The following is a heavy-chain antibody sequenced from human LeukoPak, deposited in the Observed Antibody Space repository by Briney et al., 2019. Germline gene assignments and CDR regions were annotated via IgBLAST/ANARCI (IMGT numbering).Heavy chain of an antibody. V-gene: IGHV3-7*01. D-gene: IGHD6-13*01. CDR2: INQDGRDI. CDR1: RFTFSEYW. J-gene: IGHJ4*02. Sequence: GGSLRLSCAASRFTFSEYWMSWVRQAPGKGLEWVANINQDGRDIYYVDSVKGRFTISRDNAKNSLYLQMNSLRAEDTAVYYCARDNREQQLVPPTFDYWGQGTLVTVSS. CDR3: ARDNREQQLVPPTFDY.